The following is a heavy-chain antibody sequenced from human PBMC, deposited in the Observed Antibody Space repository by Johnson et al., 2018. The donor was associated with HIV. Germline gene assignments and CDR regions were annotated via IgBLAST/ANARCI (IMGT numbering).Heavy chain of an antibody. CDR3: ARGKSGYSSGWADAFDI. V-gene: IGHV3-30*04. Sequence: VQLVESGGGVVQPGGSLRLSCAASGFTFSSYAMHWVRQAPGKGLEWVAVISYDGSNKYYADSVKGRFTISRDNSKNTLYLQMNSLRAEDTAVYYCARGKSGYSSGWADAFDIWGQGTMVTVSS. CDR1: GFTFSSYA. CDR2: ISYDGSNK. D-gene: IGHD6-19*01. J-gene: IGHJ3*02.